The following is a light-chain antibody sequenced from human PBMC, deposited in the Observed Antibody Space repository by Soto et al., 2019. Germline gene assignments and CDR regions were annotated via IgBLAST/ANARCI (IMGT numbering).Light chain of an antibody. V-gene: IGKV1-8*01. Sequence: AIRMTQSPPSFSASTGDRVTITCRARQDISSYLAWYQQKPGEARKLLIQAASALQSGVPSRFSGSGSGTEFTLTISRLQSEDVATCYCQQYYSNRSFGQGTKVEV. CDR3: QQYYSNRS. CDR1: QDISSY. J-gene: IGKJ1*01. CDR2: AAS.